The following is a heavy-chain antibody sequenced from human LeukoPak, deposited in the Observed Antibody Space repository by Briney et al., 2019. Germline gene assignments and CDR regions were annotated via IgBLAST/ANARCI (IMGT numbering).Heavy chain of an antibody. D-gene: IGHD3-9*01. CDR1: GYSIRSGFY. V-gene: IGHV4-38-2*02. J-gene: IGHJ4*02. CDR3: ARAVGYFDWLPLFDY. Sequence: SETLSLTCTVSGYSIRSGFYWGWIRQPPGKGLEWIGNIYHSGITHYTPSLSSRVTMSVDTSKNQFYLKLSSVTAADTAVYYCARAVGYFDWLPLFDYWGQGTLVTVSS. CDR2: IYHSGIT.